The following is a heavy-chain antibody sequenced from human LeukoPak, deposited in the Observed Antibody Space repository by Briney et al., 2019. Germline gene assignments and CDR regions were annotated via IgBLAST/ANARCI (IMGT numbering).Heavy chain of an antibody. D-gene: IGHD3-22*01. CDR1: GYSFTSYW. Sequence: GESLQISCQGSGYSFTSYWIGWVRPMPGKGLEWMGIIYPGDSDTRYSPSFQGQVTISADKSISTAYLQWSSLKASDTAMYYCAREYYYDSSGFDAFDIWGQGTMVTVSS. V-gene: IGHV5-51*01. CDR3: AREYYYDSSGFDAFDI. J-gene: IGHJ3*02. CDR2: IYPGDSDT.